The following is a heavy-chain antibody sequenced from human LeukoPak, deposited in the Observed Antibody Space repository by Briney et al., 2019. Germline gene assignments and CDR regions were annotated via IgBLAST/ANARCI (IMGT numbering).Heavy chain of an antibody. Sequence: SGTLSLTCAVSGGSISSSNWWSWVRQPPGKGLEWIGEIYHSGSTNYNPSLKSRVTISVDTSKNQFSLKLSSVTAADTAVYYCARGRYNWNDARYYYMDVWGKGTTVTVSS. J-gene: IGHJ6*03. D-gene: IGHD1-1*01. CDR1: GGSISSSNW. CDR3: ARGRYNWNDARYYYMDV. CDR2: IYHSGST. V-gene: IGHV4-4*02.